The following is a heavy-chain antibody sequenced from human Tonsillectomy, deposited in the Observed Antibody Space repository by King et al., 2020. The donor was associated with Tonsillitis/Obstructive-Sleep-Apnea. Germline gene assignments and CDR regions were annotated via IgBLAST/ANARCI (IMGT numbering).Heavy chain of an antibody. CDR1: EFTFSDYY. Sequence: VQLVESGGALVKPGGSLRLSCAASEFTFSDYYMNWIRQAPGKGLEWVSYISSSSTYTNYAASVKGRFTISRDNAKNSLYLQMNSLRAEDTAVYYCARGSTYGSGSLLDPWGQGTLATVSS. CDR2: ISSSSTYT. J-gene: IGHJ5*02. V-gene: IGHV3-11*05. CDR3: ARGSTYGSGSLLDP. D-gene: IGHD3-10*01.